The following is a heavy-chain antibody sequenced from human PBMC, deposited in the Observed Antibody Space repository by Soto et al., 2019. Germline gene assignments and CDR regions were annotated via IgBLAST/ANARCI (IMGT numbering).Heavy chain of an antibody. J-gene: IGHJ4*02. CDR3: ARAPLLVGETIYENYFDY. Sequence: ASVKVSCKASGGAFRNSVISWVRQAPGQGLEWMGGNIPTFGTTHYAQKFQGRVTIIADESTSTVYMELANLRSDDTAVYYCARAPLLVGETIYENYFDYWGQGTLVTVSS. D-gene: IGHD3-10*01. CDR2: NIPTFGTT. V-gene: IGHV1-69*13. CDR1: GGAFRNSV.